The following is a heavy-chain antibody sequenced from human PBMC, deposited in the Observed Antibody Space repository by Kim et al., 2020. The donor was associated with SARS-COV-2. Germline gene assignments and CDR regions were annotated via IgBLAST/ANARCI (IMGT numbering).Heavy chain of an antibody. J-gene: IGHJ5*02. V-gene: IGHV4-30-2*01. D-gene: IGHD6-6*01. Sequence: YTPSLKSRVTISVDRSKNQFSLKLSSVTAADTAVYYCAREGAARLGWFDPWGQGTLVTVSS. CDR3: AREGAARLGWFDP.